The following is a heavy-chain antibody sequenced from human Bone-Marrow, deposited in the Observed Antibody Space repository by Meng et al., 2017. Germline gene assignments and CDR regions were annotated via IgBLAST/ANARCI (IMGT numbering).Heavy chain of an antibody. CDR2: ISGSGGST. V-gene: IGHV3-23*01. Sequence: GESLKISCTASGFTFGDYAMSWVRQAPGKGLEWVSAISGSGGSTYYADSVKGRFTISRDNSKNTLYLQMNSLRAEDTAVYYCAPDSSGYYLTHYFDYWGQGTLVTVSS. CDR1: GFTFGDYA. J-gene: IGHJ4*02. D-gene: IGHD3-22*01. CDR3: APDSSGYYLTHYFDY.